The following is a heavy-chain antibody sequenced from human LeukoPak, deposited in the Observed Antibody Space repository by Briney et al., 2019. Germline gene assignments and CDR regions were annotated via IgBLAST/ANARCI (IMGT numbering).Heavy chain of an antibody. J-gene: IGHJ4*02. CDR1: GFTFSNYG. V-gene: IGHV3-30*18. CDR2: ISFDGSNK. CDR3: AKGTRATVRGGGFDY. Sequence: PGRSVRLSCAASGFTFSNYGMHWVRQAPGKGLEWVAVISFDGSNKHYADSMKGRFTISRDNSKNTLYLQMNSLRAEDTAVYYCAKGTRATVRGGGFDYWGQGTLVTVSS. D-gene: IGHD3-16*01.